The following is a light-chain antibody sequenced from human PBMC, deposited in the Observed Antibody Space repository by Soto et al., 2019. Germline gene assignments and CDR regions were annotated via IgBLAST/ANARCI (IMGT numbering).Light chain of an antibody. CDR1: SSDVGASNY. V-gene: IGLV2-8*01. CDR2: EVN. Sequence: QSVLTQPPSASGFPVQSVTISCTGTSSDVGASNYVSWYQQHPGKAPKLMIYEVNKRPSGVPDRFSASKSGNTASLTVSGLQAEDEADYYCSSSAGTKTMVFGGGTKLTVL. CDR3: SSSAGTKTMV. J-gene: IGLJ2*01.